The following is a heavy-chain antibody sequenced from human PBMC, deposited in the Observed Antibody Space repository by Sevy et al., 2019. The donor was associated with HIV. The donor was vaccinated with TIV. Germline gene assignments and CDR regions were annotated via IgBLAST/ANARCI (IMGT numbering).Heavy chain of an antibody. J-gene: IGHJ4*02. CDR3: ARGPRKYYDSSGYYYPPSY. D-gene: IGHD3-22*01. CDR1: GYTFTSYG. CDR2: ISAYNGNT. Sequence: ASVKVSCEASGYTFTSYGIIWVRQAPRQGLEWMGWISAYNGNTNYAQRLQGRVTMTTDTSTSTAYMELTSLRSDDTAVYYCARGPRKYYDSSGYYYPPSYWGQGTLVTVSS. V-gene: IGHV1-18*01.